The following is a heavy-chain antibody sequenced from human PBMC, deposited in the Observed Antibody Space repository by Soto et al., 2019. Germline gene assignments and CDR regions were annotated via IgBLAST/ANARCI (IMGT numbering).Heavy chain of an antibody. CDR2: IIPIFDTA. D-gene: IGHD2-15*01. J-gene: IGHJ4*02. CDR3: AIKEGRDVYNFDY. Sequence: QVQLVQSGAEVKKPGSSVKVSCKPSGGIFTRYDIRWVRQAPGQGLEWMGAIIPIFDTANYAQKFQGRLTITADATTSSAYMELSSLSSEDTAIYYCAIKEGRDVYNFDYWGQGTLVTVSS. V-gene: IGHV1-69*01. CDR1: GGIFTRYD.